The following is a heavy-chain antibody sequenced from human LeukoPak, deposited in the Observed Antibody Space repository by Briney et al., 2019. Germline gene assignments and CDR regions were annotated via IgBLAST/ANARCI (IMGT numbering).Heavy chain of an antibody. CDR2: IKQDGSEK. J-gene: IGHJ4*02. D-gene: IGHD3-22*01. CDR3: ARGPPRDISGYFNY. Sequence: TGGSLRLSCAASGFTFSSYWMSWVRQAPRKGLEWVANIKQDGSEKYYVDSVKGRFTISRDNAKNSLYLQVNSLRAEDTAVYYCARGPPRDISGYFNYWGQGTLVTVSS. V-gene: IGHV3-7*01. CDR1: GFTFSSYW.